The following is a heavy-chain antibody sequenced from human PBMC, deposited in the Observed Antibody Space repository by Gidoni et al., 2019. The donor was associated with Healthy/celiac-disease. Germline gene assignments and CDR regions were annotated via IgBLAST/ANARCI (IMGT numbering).Heavy chain of an antibody. Sequence: PGQGLEWMGGIIPICGTANYAQKFQGRVTITADASTSTAYMELSSLRSEDTAVYYCARGGIVVVPAPISSYYYYGMDVWGQGTTVTVSS. J-gene: IGHJ6*02. D-gene: IGHD2-2*01. CDR3: ARGGIVVVPAPISSYYYYGMDV. CDR2: IIPICGTA. V-gene: IGHV1-69*01.